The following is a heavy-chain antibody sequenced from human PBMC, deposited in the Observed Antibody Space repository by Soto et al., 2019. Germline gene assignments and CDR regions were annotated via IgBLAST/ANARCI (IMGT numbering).Heavy chain of an antibody. Sequence: GASVKVSCKASGYTFTSYYMHWVRQAPGQGLEWMGIINPSGGSTSYAQKFQGRVTMTRDTSTSTVYMELSSLRSEDTAVYYCASADYYDSSGRSAFDIWGQGTMVTVSS. CDR1: GYTFTSYY. J-gene: IGHJ3*02. CDR2: INPSGGST. D-gene: IGHD3-22*01. V-gene: IGHV1-46*01. CDR3: ASADYYDSSGRSAFDI.